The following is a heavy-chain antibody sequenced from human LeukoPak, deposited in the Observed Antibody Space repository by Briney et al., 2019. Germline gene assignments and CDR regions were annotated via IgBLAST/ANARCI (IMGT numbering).Heavy chain of an antibody. CDR3: AREYSSSLGVWFDP. V-gene: IGHV1-24*01. Sequence: GASVKVSCKVSGYTLTELSMHWVRQAPGKGLEWMGGFDPEDGETIYAQKFQGRVTMTEDTSTDTAYMELRSLRSDDTAVYYCAREYSSSLGVWFDPWGQGTLVTVSS. CDR1: GYTLTELS. D-gene: IGHD6-13*01. CDR2: FDPEDGET. J-gene: IGHJ5*02.